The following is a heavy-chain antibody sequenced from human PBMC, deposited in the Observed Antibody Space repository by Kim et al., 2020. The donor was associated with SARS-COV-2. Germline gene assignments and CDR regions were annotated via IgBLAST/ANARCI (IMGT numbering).Heavy chain of an antibody. Sequence: GGSLRLSCAASGFTFSSYEMNWVRQAPGKGLEWVSYISSSGSTIYYADSVKGRFTISRDNAKNSLYLKMNSLRAEDTAVYYCARSDIVVVVAAHPYYYYYGMDVWGQGTTVTVSS. J-gene: IGHJ6*02. CDR3: ARSDIVVVVAAHPYYYYYGMDV. CDR1: GFTFSSYE. V-gene: IGHV3-48*03. CDR2: ISSSGSTI. D-gene: IGHD2-15*01.